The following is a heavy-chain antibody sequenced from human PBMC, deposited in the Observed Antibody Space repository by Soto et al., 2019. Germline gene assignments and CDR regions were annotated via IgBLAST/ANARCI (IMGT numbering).Heavy chain of an antibody. Sequence: QLQLQESGSGLVKPSQTLSLTCAVSGGSISSGGYSWSWIRQPPGKGLEWIGYIYHSGSTYYNPSLKSRVTISVDRSKNQFSLKLSSVTAADTAVYYCARAEANYYGSGSFDYWGQGTLVTVSS. D-gene: IGHD3-10*01. J-gene: IGHJ4*02. CDR3: ARAEANYYGSGSFDY. V-gene: IGHV4-30-2*01. CDR1: GGSISSGGYS. CDR2: IYHSGST.